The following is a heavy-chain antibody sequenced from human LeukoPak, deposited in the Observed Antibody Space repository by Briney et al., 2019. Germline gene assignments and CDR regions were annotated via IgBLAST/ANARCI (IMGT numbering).Heavy chain of an antibody. CDR3: ARDRGTLY. Sequence: SETLSLTCTVSGGSISSSSYYWGWIRQPPGKGLEWIGSIYYSGSTYYNPSLKSRVTISVDTSKNQFSLKLSSVTAADTAVYYCARDRGTLYWGQGTPVTVSS. D-gene: IGHD3-10*01. CDR2: IYYSGST. V-gene: IGHV4-39*07. CDR1: GGSISSSSYY. J-gene: IGHJ4*02.